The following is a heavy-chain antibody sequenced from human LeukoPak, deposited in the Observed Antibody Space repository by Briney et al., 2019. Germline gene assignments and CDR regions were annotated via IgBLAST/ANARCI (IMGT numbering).Heavy chain of an antibody. Sequence: SETLSLTCTVSGGSLSSYYWSWIRQPPGKGLEWIGYIYYSGSTNYNPSLKSRVTISVDTSKNQFSLKLSSVTAADTAVYYCARAIGYSSGWYFDYWGQGTLVTVSS. V-gene: IGHV4-59*01. D-gene: IGHD6-19*01. CDR3: ARAIGYSSGWYFDY. J-gene: IGHJ4*02. CDR2: IYYSGST. CDR1: GGSLSSYY.